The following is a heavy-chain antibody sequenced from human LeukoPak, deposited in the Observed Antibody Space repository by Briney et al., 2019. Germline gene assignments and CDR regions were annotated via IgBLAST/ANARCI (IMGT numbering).Heavy chain of an antibody. Sequence: GGSLRLSCAASGFTFSSYWMSWVRQAPGKGLEWVSAISGSGGSTYYADSVKGRFTISRDNSKNTLYLQMNSLRAEDTAVYYCARSPYNWNYYYYYYMDVWGKGTTVTVSS. D-gene: IGHD1-7*01. J-gene: IGHJ6*03. CDR3: ARSPYNWNYYYYYYMDV. V-gene: IGHV3-23*01. CDR2: ISGSGGST. CDR1: GFTFSSYW.